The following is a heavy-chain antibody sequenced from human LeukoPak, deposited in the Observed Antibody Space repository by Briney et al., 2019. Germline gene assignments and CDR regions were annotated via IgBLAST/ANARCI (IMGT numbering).Heavy chain of an antibody. CDR2: IIPILGIA. D-gene: IGHD5-18*01. V-gene: IGHV1-69*04. CDR1: GGTFCSYA. J-gene: IGHJ4*02. Sequence: SVKVSCKASGGTFCSYAISWLRQAPGQGLEWMGRIIPILGIANYAQKFQGRVTITADKSTSTAYMELSSLRSEDTAVYYCARDTAMVGYYFDYWGQGTLVTVSS. CDR3: ARDTAMVGYYFDY.